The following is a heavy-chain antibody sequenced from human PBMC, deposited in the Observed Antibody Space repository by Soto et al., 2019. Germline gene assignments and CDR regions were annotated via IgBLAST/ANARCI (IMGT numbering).Heavy chain of an antibody. CDR2: ISAYNGDT. Sequence: GASVKVSFKASGYTFSSYRITWVRQAPGQGLEWVGWISAYNGDTSYAQKFQDRVTMTTDTSTTTTYTELRTLRSDDTAVYYCARTHVPGAPHFDFWGQGTLVTVSS. D-gene: IGHD2-2*01. V-gene: IGHV1-18*01. CDR3: ARTHVPGAPHFDF. CDR1: GYTFSSYR. J-gene: IGHJ4*02.